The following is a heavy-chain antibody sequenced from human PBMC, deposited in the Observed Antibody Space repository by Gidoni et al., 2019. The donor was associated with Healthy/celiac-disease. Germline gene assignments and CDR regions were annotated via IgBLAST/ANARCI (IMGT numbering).Heavy chain of an antibody. Sequence: EVQLLESGGGLVQPGGSLRLPFAASGFPFSSYAMSWVRQAPGKGLEWVSAISGSGGSTYYADSVKGRFTISRDNSKNTLYLQMNSLRAEDTAVYYCAKGAAAGTIFDYWGQGTLVTVSS. CDR3: AKGAAAGTIFDY. V-gene: IGHV3-23*01. D-gene: IGHD6-13*01. CDR2: ISGSGGST. J-gene: IGHJ4*02. CDR1: GFPFSSYA.